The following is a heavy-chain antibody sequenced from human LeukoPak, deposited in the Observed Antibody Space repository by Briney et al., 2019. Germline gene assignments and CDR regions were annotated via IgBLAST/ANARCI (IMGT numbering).Heavy chain of an antibody. Sequence: ASVKVSCKASGYTFTSYGISWVRQAPGQGLEWMGWISAYNGNTNYAQKLQGRVTMTTDTSTSTAYMELRSLRSDDTAVYYCARVGVNIAVAGTALDAFDIWGQGTMVTVSS. D-gene: IGHD6-19*01. CDR1: GYTFTSYG. CDR2: ISAYNGNT. CDR3: ARVGVNIAVAGTALDAFDI. V-gene: IGHV1-18*01. J-gene: IGHJ3*02.